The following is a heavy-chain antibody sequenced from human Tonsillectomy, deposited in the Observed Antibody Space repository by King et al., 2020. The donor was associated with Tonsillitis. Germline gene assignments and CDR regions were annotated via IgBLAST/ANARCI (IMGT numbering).Heavy chain of an antibody. J-gene: IGHJ3*02. Sequence: QLVQSGGGLVQPGGSLRLSCAASGITFSSYAMSWVRQAPGKGLEWVSSISGSGGSTYYADSVKGRFTISRDNSKNTLYLQMNSLRADDTAVYYCAKDRYYDSSGLDAFDIWGQGTMVTVS. CDR2: ISGSGGST. CDR3: AKDRYYDSSGLDAFDI. V-gene: IGHV3-23*04. CDR1: GITFSSYA. D-gene: IGHD3-22*01.